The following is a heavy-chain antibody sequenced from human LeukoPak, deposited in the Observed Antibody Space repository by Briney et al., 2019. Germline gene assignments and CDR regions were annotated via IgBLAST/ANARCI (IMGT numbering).Heavy chain of an antibody. CDR1: GYTFTGYY. V-gene: IGHV1-2*04. CDR3: ARRGEILTGYYHFDY. CDR2: INPNSGGT. Sequence: ASVKVSCKAFGYTFTGYYMHWVRQAPGQGLEWMGWINPNSGGTNYAQKFQGWVTMTRDTSISTAYMELSRLRSDDTAVYYCARRGEILTGYYHFDYWGQGTLVTVSS. D-gene: IGHD3-9*01. J-gene: IGHJ4*02.